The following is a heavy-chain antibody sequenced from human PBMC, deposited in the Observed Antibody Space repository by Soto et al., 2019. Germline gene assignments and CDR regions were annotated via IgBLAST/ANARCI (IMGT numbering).Heavy chain of an antibody. Sequence: GASVKVSCKASGYTFTIYYMHWVRQAPGQGLEWMGIINPSGGSTSYAQKFQGRVTMTRDTSTSTVYMELSSLRSEDTAVYYCASLAGGGDFDYWGQGTLVTVSS. CDR3: ASLAGGGDFDY. J-gene: IGHJ4*02. CDR1: GYTFTIYY. V-gene: IGHV1-46*03. CDR2: INPSGGST.